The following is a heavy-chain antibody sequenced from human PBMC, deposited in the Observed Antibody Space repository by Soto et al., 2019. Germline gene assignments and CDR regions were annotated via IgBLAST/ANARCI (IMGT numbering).Heavy chain of an antibody. CDR2: VKDGGHT. D-gene: IGHD5-12*01. J-gene: IGHJ4*02. Sequence: QVQLQQWGAGLLKPSETLSLNCAVTGGSLSGYYWSWIRQPPGKGLEWIGEVKDGGHTNYSPSLRGRVTLSSDTSNNPFSLRLNSVTAADTGGSYCARGQEGVVATHWAQGSLVTVSS. CDR3: ARGQEGVVATH. V-gene: IGHV4-34*01. CDR1: GGSLSGYY.